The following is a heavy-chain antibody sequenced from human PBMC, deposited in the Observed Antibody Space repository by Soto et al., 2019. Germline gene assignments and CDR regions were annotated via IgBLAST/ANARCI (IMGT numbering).Heavy chain of an antibody. D-gene: IGHD6-13*01. CDR1: GGTFSSYA. CDR3: AREWRQHLVRLFDP. Sequence: SVKVSCKASGGTFSSYAISWVRQAPGQGLEWMGGIIPIFGTANYTQKFQGRVTITADESTSTAYMELSSLRSEDTAVYYCAREWRQHLVRLFDPWGQGTLVTVSS. CDR2: IIPIFGTA. J-gene: IGHJ5*02. V-gene: IGHV1-69*13.